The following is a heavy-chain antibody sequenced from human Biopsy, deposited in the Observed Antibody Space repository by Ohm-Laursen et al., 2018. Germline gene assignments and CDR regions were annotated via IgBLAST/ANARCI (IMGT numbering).Heavy chain of an antibody. D-gene: IGHD3-22*01. CDR1: GYTFTNYN. CDR3: ARDFNYDGGGSFNFDY. CDR2: MNPNSGNT. J-gene: IGHJ4*02. Sequence: SVKVSCKASGYTFTNYNVNWVRQATGQGLEWMGWMNPNSGNTGYAQKFQGRVTMTRNTSISTAYMELSSLTSVDTAVYYCARDFNYDGGGSFNFDYWAREPWSPSPQ. V-gene: IGHV1-8*01.